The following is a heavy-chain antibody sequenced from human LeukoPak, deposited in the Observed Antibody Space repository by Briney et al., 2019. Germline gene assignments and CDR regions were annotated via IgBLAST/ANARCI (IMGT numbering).Heavy chain of an antibody. CDR2: INPNSGNT. CDR1: GYTFTGYY. CDR3: ARDQGSGYFYMSAFDI. J-gene: IGHJ3*02. V-gene: IGHV1-18*04. D-gene: IGHD3-22*01. Sequence: ASVKVSCKASGYTFTGYYMHWVRQAPGQGLEWMGWINPNSGNTNYAQKLQGRVTMTTDTSTSTAYMELRSLRSDDTAGYYCARDQGSGYFYMSAFDIWGQGTMVTVSS.